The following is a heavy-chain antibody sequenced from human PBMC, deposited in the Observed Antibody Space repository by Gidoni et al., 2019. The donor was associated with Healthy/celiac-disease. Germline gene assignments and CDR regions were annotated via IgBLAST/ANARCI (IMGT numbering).Heavy chain of an antibody. CDR2: IYYSGST. Sequence: QVQLQESGPGLVKPSETLSLTCTVSGGSLRSYYWSWIRQPPGKGLEWIGYIYYSGSTNYNPSLKSRVTISVDTSKNQFSLKLSSVTAADTAVYYCARAPLPYSSSWFGWFDPWGQGTLVTVSS. CDR1: GGSLRSYY. J-gene: IGHJ5*02. V-gene: IGHV4-59*01. D-gene: IGHD6-13*01. CDR3: ARAPLPYSSSWFGWFDP.